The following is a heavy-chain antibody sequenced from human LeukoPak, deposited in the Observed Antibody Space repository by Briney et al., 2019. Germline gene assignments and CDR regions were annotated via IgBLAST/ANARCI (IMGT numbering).Heavy chain of an antibody. J-gene: IGHJ4*02. D-gene: IGHD2-21*02. V-gene: IGHV4-4*07. CDR3: ARQGVATAIDY. CDR2: IDNSGIT. Sequence: SETLSLTCTVSGASISSYYWSWIRLPAGKGLEWIGRIDNSGITTYNPSLKSRVTMSVDTSKNQFSLNLRSVTAADTAVYYCARQGVATAIDYWGQGTLVTVSS. CDR1: GASISSYY.